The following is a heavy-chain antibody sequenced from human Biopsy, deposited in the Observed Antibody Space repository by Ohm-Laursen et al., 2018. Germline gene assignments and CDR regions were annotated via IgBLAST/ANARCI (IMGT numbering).Heavy chain of an antibody. CDR3: ARGSGGLAYCGGDCYSHAFEI. Sequence: GSLRLSCAAFGITFDDYALHWVRQAPGKGLEWAANIKYDGSEKSCVDSVKGRFTISRDNAKNSLYLQMHSLRAEDTAVYYCARGSGGLAYCGGDCYSHAFEIWGQGTLVTVSS. V-gene: IGHV3-7*01. CDR1: GITFDDYA. J-gene: IGHJ3*02. CDR2: IKYDGSEK. D-gene: IGHD2-21*02.